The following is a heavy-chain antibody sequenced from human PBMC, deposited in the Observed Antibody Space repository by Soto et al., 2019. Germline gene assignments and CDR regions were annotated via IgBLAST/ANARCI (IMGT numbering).Heavy chain of an antibody. J-gene: IGHJ6*02. D-gene: IGHD3-16*01. CDR2: INAGNGNT. V-gene: IGHV1-3*01. Sequence: ASVKVSCKASGYTFTRYSMHWARQAPGQRLEWMGWINAGNGNTKYSQKFQGRVTITRDTSASTAYMELSSLRSEDTAVYYCARGGGRDYYYYGMDVWGQGTTVTVSS. CDR1: GYTFTRYS. CDR3: ARGGGRDYYYYGMDV.